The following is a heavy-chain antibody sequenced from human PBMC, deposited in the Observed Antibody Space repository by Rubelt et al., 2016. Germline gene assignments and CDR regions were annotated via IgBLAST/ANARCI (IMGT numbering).Heavy chain of an antibody. CDR3: ATTKVGTVYVPN. D-gene: IGHD1-26*01. CDR2: IDHRGST. CDR1: GGSISSSSYY. V-gene: IGHV4-39*07. Sequence: QLQLQESGPGLVKPSETLSLTCIVSGGSISSSSYYWGWIRQPPGKGLEWIGEIDHRGSTNYNPSLKSRVIMSVDTSKNQFSLRLHSVTAADTAVYYCATTKVGTVYVPNWGQGTLVTVSS. J-gene: IGHJ4*02.